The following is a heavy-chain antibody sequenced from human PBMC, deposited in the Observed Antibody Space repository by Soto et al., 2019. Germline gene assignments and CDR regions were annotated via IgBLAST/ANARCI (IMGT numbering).Heavy chain of an antibody. CDR1: GFNFSVYW. Sequence: GGSLRLSCAASGFNFSVYWMHWVRQAPGKGLVWVARLNSDGTYASSADSVKGRLTISRDNAKNTLYLQLNSLRAEDTAVYYCARGGAYGDYRSDFWGQGTLVTVSS. CDR3: ARGGAYGDYRSDF. D-gene: IGHD4-17*01. CDR2: LNSDGTYA. J-gene: IGHJ4*02. V-gene: IGHV3-74*01.